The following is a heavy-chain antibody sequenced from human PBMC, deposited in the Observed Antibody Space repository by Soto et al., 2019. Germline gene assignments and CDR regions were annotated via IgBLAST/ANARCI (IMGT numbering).Heavy chain of an antibody. CDR1: GDSVSSNSAA. V-gene: IGHV6-1*01. CDR3: ARVFRPVVVPAGMRGLYFCGMDV. D-gene: IGHD2-2*01. CDR2: TYYRSKWYN. Sequence: PSQTLSLTCAISGDSVSSNSAAWNWIRQSPSRGLEWLGRTYYRSKWYNDYAVSVKSRITINPDTSKNQFSLQLNSVTPEDTAVYYCARVFRPVVVPAGMRGLYFCGMDVWGQGTTVTVPS. J-gene: IGHJ6*02.